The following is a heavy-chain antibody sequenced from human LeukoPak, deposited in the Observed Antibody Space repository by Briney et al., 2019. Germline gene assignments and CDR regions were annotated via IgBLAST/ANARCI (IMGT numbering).Heavy chain of an antibody. CDR1: GFTVSSNY. CDR3: ARLAGSSGLAGGFDI. CDR2: IYSGGST. J-gene: IGHJ3*02. V-gene: IGHV3-53*01. Sequence: GGSLRLSCAASGFTVSSNYMSWVRQAPGKGLEGVSVIYSGGSTYYADSVKGRFTISRDNSKNTLYLQMNSLRAEDTAVYYCARLAGSSGLAGGFDIWGQGTMVTVSS. D-gene: IGHD3-22*01.